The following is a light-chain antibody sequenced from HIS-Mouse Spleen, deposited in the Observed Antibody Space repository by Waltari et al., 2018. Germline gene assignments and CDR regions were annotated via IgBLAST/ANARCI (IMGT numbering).Light chain of an antibody. CDR2: DVS. Sequence: QSALTQPASVSGSPGQSITISCTGTSSDFGGYNYVPWYQQQPGKAPKLMIYDVSNRPSGVSNRFSGSKSGNTASLTISGLQAEDEADYYCSSYTSSSTAYVFGTGTKVTVL. J-gene: IGLJ1*01. CDR1: SSDFGGYNY. V-gene: IGLV2-14*03. CDR3: SSYTSSSTAYV.